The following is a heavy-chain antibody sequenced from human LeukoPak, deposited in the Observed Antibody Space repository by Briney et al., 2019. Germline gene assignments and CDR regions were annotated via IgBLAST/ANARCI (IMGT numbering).Heavy chain of an antibody. CDR2: IYSGGNT. CDR1: GFTFSSYA. CDR3: AKDLLRFLEWLSVAFDI. D-gene: IGHD3-3*01. Sequence: GGSLRLSCAASGFTFSSYAMSWVRQAPGKGLEWVSFIYSGGNTHYSDSVKGRFTISRDNSKNTLYLQMNSLRAEDTAVYYCAKDLLRFLEWLSVAFDIWGQGTMVTVSS. V-gene: IGHV3-23*01. J-gene: IGHJ3*02.